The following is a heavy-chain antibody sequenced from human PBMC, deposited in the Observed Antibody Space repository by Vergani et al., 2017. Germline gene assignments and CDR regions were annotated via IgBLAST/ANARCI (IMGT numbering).Heavy chain of an antibody. V-gene: IGHV3-23*04. J-gene: IGHJ4*02. CDR3: TKGSRGYTGYFFDY. D-gene: IGHD5-12*01. CDR2: VSGSSATP. Sequence: VRLVESGGGVVQPGRSLRLSCAASGFSFPGYAMSWVRQAPGKGLEWVSSVSGSSATPYYADSVMGRFIISRDNSKNTLHLQMNSLRADDTAVYYCTKGSRGYTGYFFDYWGQGTLATVSS. CDR1: GFSFPGYA.